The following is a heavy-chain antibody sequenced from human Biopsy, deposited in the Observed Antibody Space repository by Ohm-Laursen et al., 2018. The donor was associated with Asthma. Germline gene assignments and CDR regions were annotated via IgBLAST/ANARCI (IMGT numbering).Heavy chain of an antibody. CDR1: GFTFSSYA. V-gene: IGHV1-69*01. Sequence: SSVKVSCKPSGFTFSSYAFTWVRQAPGQGLEWLGGITPIYGITDYAQKFQGRLSITADGSTTTAYMELNGLTFEDTAVYFCARLATRYSYGRIYYSYGMDVWGQGTTVTVSS. CDR2: ITPIYGIT. CDR3: ARLATRYSYGRIYYSYGMDV. D-gene: IGHD5-18*01. J-gene: IGHJ6*02.